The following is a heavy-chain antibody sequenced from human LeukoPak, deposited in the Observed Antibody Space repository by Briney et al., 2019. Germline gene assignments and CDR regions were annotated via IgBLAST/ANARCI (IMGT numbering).Heavy chain of an antibody. Sequence: GASVKVSCKASGGTFSSYAISWVRQAPGQGLEWMGGIIPIFGTANYAQKFQGRVTITTDESTSTAYMELSSLRSEDTAVYYCARGKGHVLQGYFDYWGQGTLVTVSS. D-gene: IGHD6-6*01. CDR1: GGTFSSYA. J-gene: IGHJ4*02. V-gene: IGHV1-69*05. CDR2: IIPIFGTA. CDR3: ARGKGHVLQGYFDY.